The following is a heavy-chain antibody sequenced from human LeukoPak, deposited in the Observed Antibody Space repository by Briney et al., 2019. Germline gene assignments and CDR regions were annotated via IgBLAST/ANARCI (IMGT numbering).Heavy chain of an antibody. CDR2: ISGSGGST. Sequence: PGGTLRLSCAASGFTFSSYGMSWVRQAPGKGLEWVSAISGSGGSTYYADSVKGRFTISRDNSKNTLYLQMNSLRAEDTAVYYCARDPFYCSGGSCYSVYWGQGTLVTVSS. J-gene: IGHJ4*02. V-gene: IGHV3-23*01. D-gene: IGHD2-15*01. CDR3: ARDPFYCSGGSCYSVY. CDR1: GFTFSSYG.